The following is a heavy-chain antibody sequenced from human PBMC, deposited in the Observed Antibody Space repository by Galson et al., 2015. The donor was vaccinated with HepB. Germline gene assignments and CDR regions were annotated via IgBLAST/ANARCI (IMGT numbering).Heavy chain of an antibody. D-gene: IGHD6-6*01. CDR1: GFAFSGYW. CDR2: INSDGTTI. J-gene: IGHJ4*02. Sequence: SLRLSCAASGFAFSGYWMHWVRQAPGKGLMWVPRINSDGTTINYADSVKGRFTISRDNSKNTLYLQMNSLRAEDTGFYYCATAGSYRFDYWGQGTLATVSS. V-gene: IGHV3-74*01. CDR3: ATAGSYRFDY.